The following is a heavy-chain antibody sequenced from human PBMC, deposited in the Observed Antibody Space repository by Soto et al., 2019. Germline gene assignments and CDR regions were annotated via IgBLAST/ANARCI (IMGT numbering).Heavy chain of an antibody. Sequence: PGEPLKISCKGSGYSFTSYWIGWARQMPGKVLEWMGIIYPGDSDTRYSPSFQGQVTISADKSISTAYLQWSSLKASDTAMYYCRLAMVPDYYGSGSYYRGPYYYGMDVWGQGXTVTVYS. CDR3: RLAMVPDYYGSGSYYRGPYYYGMDV. D-gene: IGHD3-10*01. CDR2: IYPGDSDT. V-gene: IGHV5-51*01. CDR1: GYSFTSYW. J-gene: IGHJ6*02.